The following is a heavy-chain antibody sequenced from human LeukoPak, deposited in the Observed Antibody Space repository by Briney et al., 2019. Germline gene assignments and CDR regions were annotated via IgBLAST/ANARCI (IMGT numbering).Heavy chain of an antibody. CDR2: IKQDGSGS. V-gene: IGHV3-7*04. Sequence: GGSLRLSCAASGFTFSNSWMSWVRQAPEKGLEWVANIKQDGSGSYYVDSVKGRFTISRDNAKNSLYLQMNSLRAEDTAVYYCARGMGALWGQGTLVTVSS. CDR1: GFTFSNSW. J-gene: IGHJ4*02. CDR3: ARGMGAL. D-gene: IGHD1-26*01.